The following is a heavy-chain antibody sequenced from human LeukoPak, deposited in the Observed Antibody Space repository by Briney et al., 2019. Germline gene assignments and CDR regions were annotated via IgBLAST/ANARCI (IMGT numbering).Heavy chain of an antibody. V-gene: IGHV7-4-1*02. D-gene: IGHD3-9*01. CDR2: INTNTGNP. Sequence: ASVKVSCKASGYTFTNYAMNWVRQAPGQGLEWMGWINTNTGNPTYVQGFTGRFVFSLDTSVSTAYLQISSLKAEDTAVYYCSYFAGGGGFDYWGQGTLVTVSS. CDR3: SYFAGGGGFDY. CDR1: GYTFTNYA. J-gene: IGHJ4*02.